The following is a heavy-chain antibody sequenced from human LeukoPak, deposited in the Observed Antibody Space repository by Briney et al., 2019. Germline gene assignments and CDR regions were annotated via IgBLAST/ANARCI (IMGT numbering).Heavy chain of an antibody. Sequence: PGGSLRLSCAASGFTFSNYAVSWVRQAPGKGLEWVSAITGSGGNTYYADSVKGRFTISRDNSKNTVFLQMNSLRAEDTAVYYCAKWGDYDVLTGYCVSDYWGQGTLVTVSS. V-gene: IGHV3-23*01. CDR2: ITGSGGNT. D-gene: IGHD3-9*01. CDR1: GFTFSNYA. CDR3: AKWGDYDVLTGYCVSDY. J-gene: IGHJ4*02.